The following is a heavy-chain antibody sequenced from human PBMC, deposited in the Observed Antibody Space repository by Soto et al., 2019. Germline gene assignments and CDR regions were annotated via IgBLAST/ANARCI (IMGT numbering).Heavy chain of an antibody. D-gene: IGHD2-2*01. CDR3: VRKYPGTRPFDY. CDR1: GFTFNSYA. CDR2: IGTDGNT. V-gene: IGHV3-23*01. J-gene: IGHJ4*01. Sequence: PGGSLRLSCAASGFTFNSYAMNWVRQAPGKGLAWVSAIGTDGNTYHANSVKGRFTISRDNSRTTLYLQMNSLRVEDTALYYCVRKYPGTRPFDYWGQGTLVTVSS.